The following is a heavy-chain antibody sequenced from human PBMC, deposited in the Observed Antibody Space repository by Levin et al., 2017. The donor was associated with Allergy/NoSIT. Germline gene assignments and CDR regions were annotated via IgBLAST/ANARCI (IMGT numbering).Heavy chain of an antibody. CDR3: ARDDYGSGSYTY. J-gene: IGHJ4*02. CDR2: IWYDGSNK. CDR1: GFTFSSYG. V-gene: IGHV3-33*01. D-gene: IGHD3-16*01. Sequence: SCAASGFTFSSYGMHWVRQAPGKGLEWVAVIWYDGSNKYYADSVKGRFTISRDNSKNTLYLQMNSLRAEDTAVYYCARDDYGSGSYTYWGQGTLVTVSS.